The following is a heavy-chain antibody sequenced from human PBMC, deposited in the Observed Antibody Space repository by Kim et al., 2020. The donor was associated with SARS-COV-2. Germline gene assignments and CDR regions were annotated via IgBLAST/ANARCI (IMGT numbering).Heavy chain of an antibody. CDR1: GGSFSGYY. V-gene: IGHV4-34*01. CDR2: INHSGST. D-gene: IGHD5-12*01. Sequence: SETLSLTCAVYGGSFSGYYWSWIRQPPGKGLEWIGEINHSGSTNYNPSLKSRVTISVDTSKNQFSLKLSSVTAADTAVYYCARGGDGYNQNYAFDIWGQGTMVTVSS. J-gene: IGHJ3*02. CDR3: ARGGDGYNQNYAFDI.